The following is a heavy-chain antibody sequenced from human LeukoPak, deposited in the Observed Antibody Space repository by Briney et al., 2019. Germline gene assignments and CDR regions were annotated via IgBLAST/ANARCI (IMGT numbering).Heavy chain of an antibody. V-gene: IGHV3-21*01. Sequence: PGGSLRLSCAASGFTFSSYSMKWVRQAPGKGLEWVSSISSSSSYIYHADSVKGRFTISRDNAKNSLYLQMNSLRAEDTAVYYCAIYVTTVTTNIDYWGQGTLVTVSS. CDR2: ISSSSSYI. CDR3: AIYVTTVTTNIDY. D-gene: IGHD4-17*01. CDR1: GFTFSSYS. J-gene: IGHJ4*02.